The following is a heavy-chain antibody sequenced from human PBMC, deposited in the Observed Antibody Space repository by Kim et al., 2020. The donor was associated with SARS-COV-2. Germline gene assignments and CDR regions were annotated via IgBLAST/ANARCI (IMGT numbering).Heavy chain of an antibody. Sequence: TVSLTCTVSGGSISDSGYYWSWIRQHPGKGLEWVAYIYFTGATYYNPSLASRLSVSRDTSKDQFSLRLSSVTAADTAMYYCARDRGDRAGNHPGYFFD. CDR3: ARDRGDRAGNHPGYFFD. CDR1: GGSISDSGYY. V-gene: IGHV4-31*03. CDR2: IYFTGAT. D-gene: IGHD6-13*01. J-gene: IGHJ4*01.